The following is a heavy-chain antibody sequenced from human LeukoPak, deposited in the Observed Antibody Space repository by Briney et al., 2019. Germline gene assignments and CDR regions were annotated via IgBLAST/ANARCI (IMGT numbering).Heavy chain of an antibody. V-gene: IGHV3-23*01. J-gene: IGHJ4*02. Sequence: PGGSLRLSCAASGFTFSSYAMTWVRQAPGKGLEWVSTISSGGDSTNYADSVKGRFTISRDNSKNTLYLQTNSLRAEDTAVYYCAKDRWGSGGSGGGDYWGQGTLVTVSS. D-gene: IGHD2-15*01. CDR3: AKDRWGSGGSGGGDY. CDR2: ISSGGDST. CDR1: GFTFSSYA.